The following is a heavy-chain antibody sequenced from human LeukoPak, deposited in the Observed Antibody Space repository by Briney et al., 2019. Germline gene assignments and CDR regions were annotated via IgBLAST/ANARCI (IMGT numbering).Heavy chain of an antibody. CDR3: ARAGNDEDVSVPFDY. Sequence: SVKVSCKASGGTFSSYAISWVRQAPGQGLEWMGGIIPIFGTANYAQKFQGRVTITADESTSTAYMELSSLRSEDTAVYYCARAGNDEDVSVPFDYWGQGTLVTVSS. CDR2: IIPIFGTA. D-gene: IGHD1-1*01. V-gene: IGHV1-69*13. J-gene: IGHJ4*02. CDR1: GGTFSSYA.